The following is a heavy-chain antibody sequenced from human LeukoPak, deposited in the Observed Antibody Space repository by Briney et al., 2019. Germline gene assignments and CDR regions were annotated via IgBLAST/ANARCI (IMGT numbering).Heavy chain of an antibody. CDR3: ARAGRCSSTSCYFFDY. J-gene: IGHJ4*02. CDR1: GFTFSSYE. V-gene: IGHV3-48*03. CDR2: ISSSGSTI. D-gene: IGHD2-2*01. Sequence: GGSLRLSCAASGFTFSSYEMNWVRQAPGKGLEWVSYISSSGSTIYYADSVKGRFTISRDNAKNSLYLQMNSLRAEDTAIYYCARAGRCSSTSCYFFDYWGQGTLVTVSS.